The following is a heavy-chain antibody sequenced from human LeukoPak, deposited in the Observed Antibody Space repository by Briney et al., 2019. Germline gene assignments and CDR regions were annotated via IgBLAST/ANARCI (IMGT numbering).Heavy chain of an antibody. Sequence: GGSLRLSCAASGFTFSSYSMNWVRQAPGKGLEWVSYISSSSSTIYYADSVKGRFTISRDNAKNSLYLQMNSLRAEDTAVYYCARDPRLKYSSSSTPFDYWGQGTLVTVSS. CDR1: GFTFSSYS. V-gene: IGHV3-48*01. J-gene: IGHJ4*02. D-gene: IGHD6-13*01. CDR2: ISSSSSTI. CDR3: ARDPRLKYSSSSTPFDY.